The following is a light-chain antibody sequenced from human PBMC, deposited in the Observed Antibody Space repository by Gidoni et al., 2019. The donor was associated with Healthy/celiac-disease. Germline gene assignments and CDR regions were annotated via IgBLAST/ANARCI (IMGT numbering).Light chain of an antibody. Sequence: AIRMTQSPSSFSASTGDRVTITCRASQGISSYLAWYQQKPGKAPKLLIYAASTLQSGVPSKCSGSGSGTDFTLTISCLQSEDFATYYCQQYYSYPCTFGGGTKVEIK. CDR3: QQYYSYPCT. CDR1: QGISSY. CDR2: AAS. V-gene: IGKV1-8*01. J-gene: IGKJ4*01.